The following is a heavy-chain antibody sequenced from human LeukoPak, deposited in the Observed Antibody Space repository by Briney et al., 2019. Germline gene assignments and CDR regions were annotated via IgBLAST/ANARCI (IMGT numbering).Heavy chain of an antibody. V-gene: IGHV1-69*04. CDR2: IIPILGIA. CDR1: GGTFSSYA. D-gene: IGHD6-19*01. Sequence: SVKVSCKASGGTFSSYAISWVRQAPGQGLEWMGRIIPILGIANYAQKFQGRVTITADKSTSTAYMELSSLRSEDTAVYYSAKSIAVAGTPVDYWGQGTLVTVSS. J-gene: IGHJ4*02. CDR3: AKSIAVAGTPVDY.